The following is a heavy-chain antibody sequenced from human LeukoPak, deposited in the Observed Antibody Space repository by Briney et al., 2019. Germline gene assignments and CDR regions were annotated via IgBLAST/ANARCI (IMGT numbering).Heavy chain of an antibody. V-gene: IGHV1-2*02. CDR1: GYTFIDYF. D-gene: IGHD1-7*01. CDR3: VRAVSGTLGGAFDI. J-gene: IGHJ3*02. CDR2: INPNSGVT. Sequence: ASVKVSCKASGYTFIDYFIHWMRQTPGQGLEWLGWINPNSGVTRYAQKFQDRVTMTRDTAAYMELSSLKSDGTAVYYCVRAVSGTLGGAFDICGQATAVTVSS.